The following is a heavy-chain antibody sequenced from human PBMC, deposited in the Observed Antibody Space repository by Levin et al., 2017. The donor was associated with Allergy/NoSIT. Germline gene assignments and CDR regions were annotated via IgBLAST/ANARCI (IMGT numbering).Heavy chain of an antibody. Sequence: SETLSLTCTVSGGSISSSSYYWGWIRQPPGKGLEWIGSIYYSGSTYYNPSLKSRVTISVDTSKNQFSLKLSSVTAADTAVYYCARLDYEDGFDPWGQGTLVTVSS. CDR3: ARLDYEDGFDP. D-gene: IGHD4-17*01. J-gene: IGHJ5*02. CDR1: GGSISSSSYY. CDR2: IYYSGST. V-gene: IGHV4-39*01.